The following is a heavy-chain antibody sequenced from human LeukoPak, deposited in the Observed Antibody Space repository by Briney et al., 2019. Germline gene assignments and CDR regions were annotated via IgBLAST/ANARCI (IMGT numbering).Heavy chain of an antibody. Sequence: AGGSLRLSCAASGFTFSNYGMHWVRQAPVKGLEWIAVISYDGSKKYYADSVKGRFTISRDNSKNTLYLQMNSLRVEDTAVYYCARDRDIVVVPAHGMDVWGQGTTVTVSS. V-gene: IGHV3-30-3*01. J-gene: IGHJ6*02. CDR1: GFTFSNYG. CDR2: ISYDGSKK. CDR3: ARDRDIVVVPAHGMDV. D-gene: IGHD2-2*01.